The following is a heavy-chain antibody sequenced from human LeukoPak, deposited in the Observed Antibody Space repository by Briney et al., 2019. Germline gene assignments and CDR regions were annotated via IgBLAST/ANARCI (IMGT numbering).Heavy chain of an antibody. CDR3: AREGGYSSGWLSY. J-gene: IGHJ4*02. D-gene: IGHD6-19*01. CDR1: GFTFSSYW. V-gene: IGHV3-74*01. CDR2: INTDGSST. Sequence: GGSLSLSCAASGFTFSSYWMHWVGQAPGEGLVWVSRINTDGSSTSYADSVKGRFTISRDNAKNTLYLQMNSLRAEDTAVYYCAREGGYSSGWLSYWGQGTLVTVSS.